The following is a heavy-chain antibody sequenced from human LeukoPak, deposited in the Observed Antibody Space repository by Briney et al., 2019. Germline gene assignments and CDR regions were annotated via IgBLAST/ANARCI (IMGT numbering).Heavy chain of an antibody. J-gene: IGHJ4*02. CDR3: ARDEWSGTPYYFDY. Sequence: GGTLRLSCAASGFTFSRYSMNWVRQAPGKGLEWISYITSSSSTTYYADSVKGRFSVSRDNAKNSLYLQMNSLRAEDTAVYYCARDEWSGTPYYFDYWGQGTLVTVSS. CDR1: GFTFSRYS. CDR2: ITSSSSTT. D-gene: IGHD3-10*01. V-gene: IGHV3-48*01.